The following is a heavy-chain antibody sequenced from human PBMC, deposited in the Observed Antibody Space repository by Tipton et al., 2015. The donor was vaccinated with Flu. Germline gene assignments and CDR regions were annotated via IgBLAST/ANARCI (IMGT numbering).Heavy chain of an antibody. Sequence: TLSLTCTVSDGSITGYYWSWIRRPPGKGLEYIGFISYTGRPNYNPSLKSRLAISLDASNHQFFLRLRSVSAADSAVYYCARGVIRGDHSYGFDGWGQGTTVTVSS. V-gene: IGHV4-59*01. D-gene: IGHD2-21*01. CDR1: DGSITGYY. CDR2: ISYTGRP. J-gene: IGHJ6*02. CDR3: ARGVIRGDHSYGFDG.